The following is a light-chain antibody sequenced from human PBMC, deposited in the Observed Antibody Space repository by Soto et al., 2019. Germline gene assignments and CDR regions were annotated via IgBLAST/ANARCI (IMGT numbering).Light chain of an antibody. J-gene: IGKJ1*01. V-gene: IGKV3-20*01. CDR2: GAS. CDR1: QSVSSN. Sequence: EIVMTQSPATLSVSPGERATFSCRASQSVSSNLAWYQQKPGQAPRLLISGASSRAADIPDRFSGSGSGTDFTLTINRLEPEDLAVYYCQQYDSSPRTVGLGTKGEIK. CDR3: QQYDSSPRT.